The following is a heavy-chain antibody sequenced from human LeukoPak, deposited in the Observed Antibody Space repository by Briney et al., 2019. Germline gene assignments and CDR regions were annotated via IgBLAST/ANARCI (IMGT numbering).Heavy chain of an antibody. CDR3: ARDRSSWSTISFDY. V-gene: IGHV3-33*08. J-gene: IGHJ4*02. CDR2: IRFDGGNK. Sequence: PGGSLRLSCAASGFTFSSYAMSWVRQAPGKGLEWVAFIRFDGGNKYYAESVKGRFTISRDNAKNSLYLQMNSLRAEDTAVYYCARDRSSWSTISFDYWGQGTLVTVSS. CDR1: GFTFSSYA. D-gene: IGHD6-13*01.